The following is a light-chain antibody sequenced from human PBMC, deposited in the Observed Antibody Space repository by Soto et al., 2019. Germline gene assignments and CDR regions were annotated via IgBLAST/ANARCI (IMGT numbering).Light chain of an antibody. CDR2: AAS. CDR1: QTISNY. V-gene: IGKV1-39*01. J-gene: IGKJ5*01. Sequence: DIQMTESASSLSASVGGRVTITRRASQTISNYLNWYKQKPGKAPNILIYAASSLQSGVPSRFSGSGSGTDFTLTISSLQPEDFATYYCQQSFSTPITFGQGTRLEIK. CDR3: QQSFSTPIT.